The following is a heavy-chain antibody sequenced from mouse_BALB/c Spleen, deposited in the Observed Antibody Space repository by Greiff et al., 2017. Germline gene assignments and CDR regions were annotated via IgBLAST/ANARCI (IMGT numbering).Heavy chain of an antibody. Sequence: QVQLQQSGAELVKPGASVKLSCKASGYTFTSYWMHWVKQRPGQGLEWIGEINPSNGRTNYNEKFKSKATLTVDKSSSTAYMQLSSLTSEDSAVYYCARDTGSSYVDYWGQGTTLTVSS. CDR1: GYTFTSYW. J-gene: IGHJ2*01. CDR3: ARDTGSSYVDY. D-gene: IGHD1-1*01. V-gene: IGHV1S81*02. CDR2: INPSNGRT.